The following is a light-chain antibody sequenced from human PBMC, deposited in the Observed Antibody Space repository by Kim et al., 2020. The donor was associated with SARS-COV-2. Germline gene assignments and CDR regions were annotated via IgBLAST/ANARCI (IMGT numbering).Light chain of an antibody. J-gene: IGKJ1*01. V-gene: IGKV1-27*01. CDR2: AAS. CDR1: QGIKNY. Sequence: DTQMTQSPSTLVASVGDRVTITCRASQGIKNYLAWYQHMPGKAPQLLIYAASALQSGVPSRFSGSGSGTDFTLTTTTLQPEDVATYFCQNYNSAPWTFGQGTKVDIK. CDR3: QNYNSAPWT.